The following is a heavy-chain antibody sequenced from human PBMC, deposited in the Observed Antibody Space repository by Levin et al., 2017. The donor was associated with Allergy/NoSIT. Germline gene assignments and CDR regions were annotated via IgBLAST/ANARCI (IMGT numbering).Heavy chain of an antibody. CDR3: ARDLGYTYGLLGY. CDR2: IIPITDVT. CDR1: GGSFSDYT. J-gene: IGHJ4*02. V-gene: IGHV1-69*04. Sequence: PPASVKVSCKTSGGSFSDYTFSWVRQAPGEGLEWMGRIIPITDVTTYAQKFQGRITITADDSSRTAYMELSSLTSEDTAVYYCARDLGYTYGLLGYWGQGTLVSVSS. D-gene: IGHD5-18*01.